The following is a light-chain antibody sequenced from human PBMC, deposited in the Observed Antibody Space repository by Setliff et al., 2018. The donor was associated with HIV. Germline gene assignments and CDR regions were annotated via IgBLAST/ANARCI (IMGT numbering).Light chain of an antibody. CDR2: EVN. J-gene: IGLJ3*02. CDR3: SSYTRDATVM. CDR1: SSDVGRYNF. V-gene: IGLV2-14*01. Sequence: QSALTQPPSASGSPGQSVTISCTGTSSDVGRYNFVSWYQYHPGKAPKLMIYEVNNRPSGVSDRFSGSKSGNTASLTISGLQAEDEGDYYCSSYTRDATVMFGGGTKVTVL.